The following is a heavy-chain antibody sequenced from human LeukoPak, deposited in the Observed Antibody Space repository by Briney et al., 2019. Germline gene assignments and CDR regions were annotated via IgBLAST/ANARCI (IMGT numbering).Heavy chain of an antibody. J-gene: IGHJ5*02. CDR2: MNPNSGNT. D-gene: IGHD3-3*01. CDR1: GYTFTSYD. V-gene: IGHV1-8*03. Sequence: ASVKVSCKASGYTFTSYDINWVRQATGQGLGWMGWMNPNSGNTGYAQKFQGRVTITRNTSISTAYMELSSLRSEDTAVYYCARGHPAVLRFLEWSPFFDPWGQGTLVTVSS. CDR3: ARGHPAVLRFLEWSPFFDP.